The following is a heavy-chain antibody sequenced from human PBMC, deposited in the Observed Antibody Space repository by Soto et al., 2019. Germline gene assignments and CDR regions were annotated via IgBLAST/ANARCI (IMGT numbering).Heavy chain of an antibody. D-gene: IGHD6-19*01. V-gene: IGHV3-23*01. CDR1: GFTFSDYA. Sequence: EVQLLESGGGLVQPGGSLRLSCAASGFTFSDYAMSWVRQAPGKGLEWVSVINSDGATYYADSVQGRFSISRDNSKSTLCLQMNRLGVEDTAIYYCASRPRGSVAGTLDSWGQGSLVTVS. J-gene: IGHJ5*01. CDR3: ASRPRGSVAGTLDS. CDR2: INSDGAT.